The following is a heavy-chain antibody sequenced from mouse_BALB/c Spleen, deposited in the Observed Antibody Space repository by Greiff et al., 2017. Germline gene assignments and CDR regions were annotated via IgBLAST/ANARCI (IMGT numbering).Heavy chain of an antibody. CDR2: INPYNDGT. CDR3: ARCPYDYGGAMDY. J-gene: IGHJ4*01. CDR1: GYTFTSYV. Sequence: LQESGPELVKPGASVKMSCKASGYTFTSYVMHWVKQKPGQGLEWIGYINPYNDGTKYNEKFKGKATLTSDKSSSTAYMELSSLTSEDSAVYYCARCPYDYGGAMDYWGQGTSVTVSS. V-gene: IGHV1-14*01. D-gene: IGHD2-4*01.